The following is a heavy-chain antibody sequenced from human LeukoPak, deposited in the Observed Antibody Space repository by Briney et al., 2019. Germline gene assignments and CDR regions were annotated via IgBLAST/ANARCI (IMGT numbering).Heavy chain of an antibody. J-gene: IGHJ4*02. Sequence: KPSETLSLTCAVYGGSFSGYYWSWIRQPPGKGLEWIGEINHSGSTNYNPSLKSRVTISVDTSKNQFSLKLSSVTAADTAVYYCARGLYCSGGSCALFDYWGQGTLVTVSS. V-gene: IGHV4-34*01. CDR2: INHSGST. CDR3: ARGLYCSGGSCALFDY. D-gene: IGHD2-15*01. CDR1: GGSFSGYY.